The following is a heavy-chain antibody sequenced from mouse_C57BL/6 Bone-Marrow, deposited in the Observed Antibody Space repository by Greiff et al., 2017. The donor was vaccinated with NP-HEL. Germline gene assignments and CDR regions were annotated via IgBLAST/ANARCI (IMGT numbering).Heavy chain of an antibody. CDR2: ISYDGSN. J-gene: IGHJ3*01. CDR3: ANAYYSNYWFAY. CDR1: GYSITSGYY. V-gene: IGHV3-6*01. D-gene: IGHD2-5*01. Sequence: VQLKESGPGLVKPSPSLSLSCSVTGYSITSGYYWNWIRQFPGNKLEWMGYISYDGSNNYNPSLKNRTSITRDTSKNQFFLKLNSVTTEDTATYCCANAYYSNYWFAYWGQGTLVTVSA.